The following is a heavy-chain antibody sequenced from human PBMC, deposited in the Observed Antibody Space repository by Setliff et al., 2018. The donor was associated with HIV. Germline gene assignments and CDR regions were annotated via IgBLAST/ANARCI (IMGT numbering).Heavy chain of an antibody. CDR3: ARGRYYYGSGSSYYFDS. Sequence: SETLSLTCSVSGGSFSSDSYYWGWIRQFPGKGLEWIGSIYYSGSTKHNPSLKSRVTISLDTSKNQFSLKLSSVTAADTAVYYCARGRYYYGSGSSYYFDSWGQGTLVTVSS. CDR2: IYYSGST. D-gene: IGHD3-10*01. V-gene: IGHV4-39*01. CDR1: GGSFSSDSYY. J-gene: IGHJ4*02.